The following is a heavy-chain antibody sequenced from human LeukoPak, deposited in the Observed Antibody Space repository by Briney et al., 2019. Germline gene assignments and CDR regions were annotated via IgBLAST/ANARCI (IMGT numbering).Heavy chain of an antibody. J-gene: IGHJ6*02. CDR2: IYHSGST. CDR1: GGSISSSNW. Sequence: SGTLSLTCAVSGGSISSSNWWSWVRQPPGKGLEWIGEIYHSGSTNYNPSLKSRVTISVDTSKNQFSLKLSSVTAADTAVYYCASALLSSGWYRSNYYYGMDVWGQGTTVTVSS. V-gene: IGHV4-4*02. D-gene: IGHD6-19*01. CDR3: ASALLSSGWYRSNYYYGMDV.